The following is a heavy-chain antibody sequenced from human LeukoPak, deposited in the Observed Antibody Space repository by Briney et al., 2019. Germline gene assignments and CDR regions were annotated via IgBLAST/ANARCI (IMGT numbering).Heavy chain of an antibody. CDR3: ARVGFWSGKGAFDI. V-gene: IGHV3-7*01. CDR1: GFTFSSYW. Sequence: GGSLRLSCAASGFTFSSYWMSWVRQAPGKGLEWVANIKQDGSEKYYVDSVKGRFTISRDNAKNSLYLQMNSLRAEDTAVYYCARVGFWSGKGAFDIWGQGTMVTVSS. D-gene: IGHD3-3*01. J-gene: IGHJ3*02. CDR2: IKQDGSEK.